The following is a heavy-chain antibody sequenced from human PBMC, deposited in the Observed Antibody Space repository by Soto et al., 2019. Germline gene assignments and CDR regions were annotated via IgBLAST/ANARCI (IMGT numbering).Heavy chain of an antibody. CDR2: ISYAGTNK. V-gene: IGHV3-30-3*01. D-gene: IGHD6-19*01. Sequence: GGSLRLSCSASGFTFKNFAMHWVRQAPGKGLEWVAVISYAGTNKYYADSVKGRFTMSRDDSENTVYLQMNSLRVEDTAVYFCARDRGSGLRDFDYWGQGTLVTVSS. CDR3: ARDRGSGLRDFDY. J-gene: IGHJ4*02. CDR1: GFTFKNFA.